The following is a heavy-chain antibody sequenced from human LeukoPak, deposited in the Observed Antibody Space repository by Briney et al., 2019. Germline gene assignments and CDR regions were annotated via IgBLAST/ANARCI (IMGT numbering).Heavy chain of an antibody. Sequence: GGSLRLSCAASGFTFSSYSMNWVRQAPGKGLEWVSSISSSSSYIYYADSVKGRFTISRDNAKNSLYLQMNSLRTEDTAVYYCARVEMATITDYWGQGTLVTVSS. CDR3: ARVEMATITDY. CDR1: GFTFSSYS. CDR2: ISSSSSYI. J-gene: IGHJ4*02. D-gene: IGHD5-24*01. V-gene: IGHV3-21*01.